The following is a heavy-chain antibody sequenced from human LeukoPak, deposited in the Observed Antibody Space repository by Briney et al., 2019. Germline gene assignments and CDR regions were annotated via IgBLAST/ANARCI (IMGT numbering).Heavy chain of an antibody. CDR3: ARESTGHHGFDI. V-gene: IGHV1-46*01. J-gene: IGHJ3*02. D-gene: IGHD2-8*02. Sequence: ASVKVSCKASGYTFTSYYMRWVRQAPGQGLEWMGIINPSGGSTSYAQKFQGRVTMTRDTSTSTVYMELSSLRSEDTAVYYCARESTGHHGFDIWGQGTMVTVSS. CDR1: GYTFTSYY. CDR2: INPSGGST.